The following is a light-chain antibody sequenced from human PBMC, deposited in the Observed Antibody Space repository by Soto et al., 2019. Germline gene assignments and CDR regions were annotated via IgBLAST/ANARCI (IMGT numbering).Light chain of an antibody. Sequence: QSVLTQPPSVSGAPGQRVTISCTGSSSNIGARYDVHWYQQRPGTAPKLLIYGNSNRPSGVPDRFSGSKSDTSASLAITGLQAEDEADYYCQSYDSSLSGTVVFGGGTKLTVL. CDR1: SSNIGARYD. CDR3: QSYDSSLSGTVV. CDR2: GNS. V-gene: IGLV1-40*01. J-gene: IGLJ2*01.